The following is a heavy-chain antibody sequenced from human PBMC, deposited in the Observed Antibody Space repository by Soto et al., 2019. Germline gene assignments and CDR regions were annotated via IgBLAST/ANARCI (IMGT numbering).Heavy chain of an antibody. CDR1: GYTFTSYA. D-gene: IGHD6-19*01. J-gene: IGHJ6*02. V-gene: IGHV1-3*01. Sequence: QVQLVQSGAEVKKPGASVKVSCKASGYTFTSYAMHWVRQAPGQRLEWMGCINAGNGNTKYSQKFQGRVTIIRDTAASTAYMELSSLRSEDTAVYYCASRQVVAGTNDYYYGMDVWGQGTTVTVSS. CDR2: INAGNGNT. CDR3: ASRQVVAGTNDYYYGMDV.